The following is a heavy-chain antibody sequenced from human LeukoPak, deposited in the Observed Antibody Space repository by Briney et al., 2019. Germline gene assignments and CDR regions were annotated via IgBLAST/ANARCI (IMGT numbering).Heavy chain of an antibody. CDR2: IYTSGST. CDR1: GGSISSYS. Sequence: SETMSLTCTVYGGSISSYSWSWIRQPAGKGLEWIGRIYTSGSTNYNPSLKSRVTMSVDTSKNQFSLKLSSVTAADTAVYYCARDDNRGYCSGGSCPPMDVWGKGTTVTVSS. J-gene: IGHJ6*04. V-gene: IGHV4-4*07. D-gene: IGHD2-15*01. CDR3: ARDDNRGYCSGGSCPPMDV.